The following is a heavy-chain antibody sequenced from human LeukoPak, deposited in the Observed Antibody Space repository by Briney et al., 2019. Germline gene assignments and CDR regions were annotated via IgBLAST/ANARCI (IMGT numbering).Heavy chain of an antibody. CDR3: ARGPGIAAAGAYYYYMDV. J-gene: IGHJ6*03. V-gene: IGHV4-59*08. D-gene: IGHD6-13*01. Sequence: SETLSLTCTVSGGSISSYYWSWIRQPPGKGLEWIGYIYYSGSTNYNPSLKSRVTISVDTSKNQFSLKLSSVTAADTAVYYCARGPGIAAAGAYYYYMDVWGKGTTVTVSS. CDR2: IYYSGST. CDR1: GGSISSYY.